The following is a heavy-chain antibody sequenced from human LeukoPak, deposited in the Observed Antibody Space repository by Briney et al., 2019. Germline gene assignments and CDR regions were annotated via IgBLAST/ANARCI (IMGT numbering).Heavy chain of an antibody. J-gene: IGHJ4*02. CDR2: IYDSGST. CDR3: ARTYYDSWGYYEVTY. Sequence: PSETLSLTCTVSGGSISSYYWSWIRQPPGKGLEWIGNIYDSGSTNYNPSLKSRVTISVDTPKNQCSLKLSSVTAADTAVYYCARTYYDSWGYYEVTYWGQGTLVTVSS. D-gene: IGHD3-22*01. V-gene: IGHV4-59*01. CDR1: GGSISSYY.